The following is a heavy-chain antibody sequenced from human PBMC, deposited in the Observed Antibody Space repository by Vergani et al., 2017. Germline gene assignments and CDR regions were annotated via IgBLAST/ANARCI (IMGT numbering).Heavy chain of an antibody. CDR2: INPNSGGT. Sequence: QVQLVQSGAEVKKPGASVKVSCKASGYTFTGYYMHWVRQAPGQGLEWMGWINPNSGGTNYAQKFQGRVTMTRDTSISTAYMELSRLRSDETAVYYCARGLGCTNGVCYGFDYWGQGTLVTVSS. CDR3: ARGLGCTNGVCYGFDY. CDR1: GYTFTGYY. J-gene: IGHJ4*02. D-gene: IGHD2-8*01. V-gene: IGHV1-2*02.